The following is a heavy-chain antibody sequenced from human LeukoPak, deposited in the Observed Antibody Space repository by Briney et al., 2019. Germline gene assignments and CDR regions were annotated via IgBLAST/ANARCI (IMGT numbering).Heavy chain of an antibody. Sequence: PGGSLRLSCAASGFTFSSYSMNWVRQAPGKGLEWVSSISSSSSYIYYADSVKGRFTISRDNSKNTLYLQMNSLRAEDTAVYYCAKDDPDHTLIAAVGMDWGQGTLVTVSS. J-gene: IGHJ4*02. V-gene: IGHV3-21*04. CDR3: AKDDPDHTLIAAVGMD. D-gene: IGHD6-13*01. CDR2: ISSSSSYI. CDR1: GFTFSSYS.